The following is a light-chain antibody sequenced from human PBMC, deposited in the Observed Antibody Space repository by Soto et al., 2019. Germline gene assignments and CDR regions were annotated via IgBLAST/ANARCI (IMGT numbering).Light chain of an antibody. V-gene: IGKV1-33*01. CDR2: DAF. J-gene: IGKJ3*01. CDR1: QDIGYY. Sequence: DIQMTQSPSSLSASVGDRVTITCQASQDIGYYLTWYQHKPGKAPKLLIYDAFTVEIGVPSRFSGGGSGTHFSFTIRGLEPEDIARYYCQYSRHLPLFGPGTKVDMK. CDR3: QYSRHLPL.